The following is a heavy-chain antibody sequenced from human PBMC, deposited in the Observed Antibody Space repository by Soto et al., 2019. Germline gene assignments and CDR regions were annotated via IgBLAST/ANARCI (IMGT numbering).Heavy chain of an antibody. CDR1: LFTFSIYA. Sequence: LILSCAASLFTFSIYAMSWVRQAPGKGLEWVSAISGSGGSAYYADSVKGRFTISRDNSKNTLYLQMNSLRAEDTAVYYCAKDRVLRYFDWLSQTYGMDVWGQGTTVTVS. J-gene: IGHJ6*02. V-gene: IGHV3-23*01. D-gene: IGHD3-9*01. CDR3: AKDRVLRYFDWLSQTYGMDV. CDR2: ISGSGGSA.